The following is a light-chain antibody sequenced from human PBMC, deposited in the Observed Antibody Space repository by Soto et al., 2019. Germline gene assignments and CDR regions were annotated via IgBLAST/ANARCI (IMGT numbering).Light chain of an antibody. CDR1: QNIRTY. CDR2: SAS. J-gene: IGKJ2*01. CDR3: QQGHSTPYT. Sequence: EIQMTQSPYSLSASVGDSVTITCRASQNIRTYLNWYQQKPGRAPKLLIHSASALPSGVPSRFSGSGSGTEFTLTMSGLQPEDCATYYCQQGHSTPYTFGQGTKVEIK. V-gene: IGKV1-39*01.